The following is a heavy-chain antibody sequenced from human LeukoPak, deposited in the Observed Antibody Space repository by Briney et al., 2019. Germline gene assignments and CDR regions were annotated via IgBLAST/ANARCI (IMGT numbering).Heavy chain of an antibody. J-gene: IGHJ4*02. Sequence: SVKVSCKASGGTFSSYAISWVRQAPGQGLEWMGGIIPIFGTANYAQKFQGRVTITADESTSTAYMELSSLRSEDTAVYYCARAGGGIEWPVPKGDYFDYWGQGTLVTVSS. CDR3: ARAGGGIEWPVPKGDYFDY. D-gene: IGHD6-19*01. CDR1: GGTFSSYA. CDR2: IIPIFGTA. V-gene: IGHV1-69*13.